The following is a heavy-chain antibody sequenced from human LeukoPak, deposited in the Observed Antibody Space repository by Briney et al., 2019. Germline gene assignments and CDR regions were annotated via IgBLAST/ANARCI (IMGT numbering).Heavy chain of an antibody. Sequence: SETLSLTCAVYGGSFSGYYWSWIRQPPGKGLEWIGEINHSGSTNYNPSLKSRVTISVDTSKNQFSLKLSSVTAADTAVYYCARGLYSTRIFDYWGQGTLVTVSS. CDR3: ARGLYSTRIFDY. CDR2: INHSGST. D-gene: IGHD6-13*01. V-gene: IGHV4-34*01. J-gene: IGHJ4*02. CDR1: GGSFSGYY.